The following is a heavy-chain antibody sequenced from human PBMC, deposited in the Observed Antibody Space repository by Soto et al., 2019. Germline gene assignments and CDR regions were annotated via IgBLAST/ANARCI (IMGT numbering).Heavy chain of an antibody. CDR3: ARDQDVVVTGSAFDI. Sequence: HPEGSLRLSCEASGFIFSTYGMHWVRQTPGKGLEWVALIWHNGRNEFYADSVKGRFSISRDNSRDTVYLQMNSLRADDTAVYYCARDQDVVVTGSAFDIWGQGTLVTVSS. D-gene: IGHD2-21*02. CDR1: GFIFSTYG. J-gene: IGHJ3*02. CDR2: IWHNGRNE. V-gene: IGHV3-33*01.